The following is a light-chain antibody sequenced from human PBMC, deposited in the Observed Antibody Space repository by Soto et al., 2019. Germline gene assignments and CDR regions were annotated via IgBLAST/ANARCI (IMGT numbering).Light chain of an antibody. Sequence: QSVLIQPPSASGTPGQMVTISCSGSSSNIGSNFVYWYQQLPGTSPKRLIYKNDQRPSGVPDRFSASKSGTSASLAISGLRSDDEADYYCAAWDDSLNGYYVFGTGTKVTVL. V-gene: IGLV1-47*01. CDR3: AAWDDSLNGYYV. J-gene: IGLJ1*01. CDR1: SSNIGSNF. CDR2: KND.